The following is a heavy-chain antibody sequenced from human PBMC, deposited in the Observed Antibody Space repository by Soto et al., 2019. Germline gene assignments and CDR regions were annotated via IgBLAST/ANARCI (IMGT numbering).Heavy chain of an antibody. J-gene: IGHJ4*02. D-gene: IGHD5-18*01. CDR1: GGSVSSSSYY. CDR2: IYYSGST. Sequence: SETLSLTCTVSGGSVSSSSYYWTWIRQPPGKGLEWIGFIYYSGSTSYNPSLKGRVTISVDTAKNHFSLKMSSVTAADTAVYYCASKPYNYGYGEMTVTDSWSQGTLVTVSS. V-gene: IGHV4-61*03. CDR3: ASKPYNYGYGEMTVTDS.